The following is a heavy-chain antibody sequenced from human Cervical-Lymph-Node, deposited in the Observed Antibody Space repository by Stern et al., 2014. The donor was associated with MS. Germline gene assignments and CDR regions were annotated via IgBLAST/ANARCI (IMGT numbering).Heavy chain of an antibody. D-gene: IGHD2-15*01. CDR1: GYTFTSYG. CDR2: ISAYNCNT. Sequence: QVKLVQPVAEVKKPGASVQGSCKASGYTFTSYGISWVRQAPGHGLEWMGWISAYNCNTNDAQKLQGRVTMTTDTSTSTAYMELRSLRSDDTAVYYCARGLLGSENAFDIWGQGTMVTVSS. CDR3: ARGLLGSENAFDI. V-gene: IGHV1-18*01. J-gene: IGHJ3*02.